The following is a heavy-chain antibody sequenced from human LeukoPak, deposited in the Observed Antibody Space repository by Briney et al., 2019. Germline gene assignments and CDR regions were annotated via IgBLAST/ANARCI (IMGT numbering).Heavy chain of an antibody. V-gene: IGHV3-33*08. Sequence: GRSLRLSCAASGFTFSSYAMHWVRQAPGKGLEWVAVIWYDGKDKYYEDSVKGRFTISRDNSKSTLYLQMNSLRVEDTAIYYCARGSGSYPKYSFDHWGQGALVTVSS. J-gene: IGHJ4*02. CDR3: ARGSGSYPKYSFDH. D-gene: IGHD3-10*01. CDR1: GFTFSSYA. CDR2: IWYDGKDK.